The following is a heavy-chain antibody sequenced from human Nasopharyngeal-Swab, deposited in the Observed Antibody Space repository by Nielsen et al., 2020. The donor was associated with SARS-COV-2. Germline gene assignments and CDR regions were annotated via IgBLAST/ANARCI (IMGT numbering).Heavy chain of an antibody. CDR3: AKNYVSSDYFDY. V-gene: IGHV3-53*01. Sequence: GESLKISCAASGFTVSSNYMSWVRQAPGKGLEWVSVIYSGGSTYYADSVKGRFTISRDNSKNTLYLQMNSLRAEDTAVYYCAKNYVSSDYFDYWGQGTLVTVSS. D-gene: IGHD3-10*02. CDR1: GFTVSSNY. CDR2: IYSGGST. J-gene: IGHJ4*02.